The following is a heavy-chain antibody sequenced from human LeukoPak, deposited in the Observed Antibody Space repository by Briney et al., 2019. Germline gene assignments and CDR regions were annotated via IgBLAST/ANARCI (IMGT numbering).Heavy chain of an antibody. CDR2: IYHSGST. CDR1: GGSISSGGYY. J-gene: IGHJ3*02. CDR3: ARLREMAAAGHYVFDI. D-gene: IGHD6-13*01. V-gene: IGHV4-30-2*01. Sequence: KPSQTLSLTCTVSGGSISSGGYYWSWIRQPPGKGLEWIGYIYHSGSTYYNPSLKSRVTISVDRSKNQFSLKLSSVTAADTAVYYCARLREMAAAGHYVFDIWGQGTMVTVCS.